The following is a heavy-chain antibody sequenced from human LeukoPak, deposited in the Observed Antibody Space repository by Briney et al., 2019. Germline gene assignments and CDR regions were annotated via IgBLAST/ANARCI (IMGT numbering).Heavy chain of an antibody. CDR3: ARDRTTYYGSGSYSP. CDR1: GGTFSSYA. V-gene: IGHV1-69*06. D-gene: IGHD3-10*01. Sequence: GSSVKVSCKASGGTFSSYAISWVRQAPGQGLEWMGGIIPIFGTANYAQKFQGRVTITADKSTSTAYMELSSLRSEDTAVYYCARDRTTYYGSGSYSPWGQGTLVTVSS. J-gene: IGHJ5*02. CDR2: IIPIFGTA.